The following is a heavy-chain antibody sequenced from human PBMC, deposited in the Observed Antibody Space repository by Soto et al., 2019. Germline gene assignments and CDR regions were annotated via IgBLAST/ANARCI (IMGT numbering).Heavy chain of an antibody. CDR3: GRDLSGRADV. CDR1: EFTFSSYW. V-gene: IGHV3-74*01. D-gene: IGHD3-10*01. J-gene: IGHJ6*02. Sequence: WGSLRLSCVSSEFTFSSYWMHWVRQVPGKGLVWVSRLNEDGSFTSYADSVKGRFTIFRDNAKKTLYLEMNSLRAEDSAVYYCGRDLSGRADVWGQGTTVTVSS. CDR2: LNEDGSFT.